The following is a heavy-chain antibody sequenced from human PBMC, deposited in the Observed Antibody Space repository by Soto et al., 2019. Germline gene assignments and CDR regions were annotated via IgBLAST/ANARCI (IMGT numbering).Heavy chain of an antibody. Sequence: GGSLRLSCAASGFTFSSYAMSWVRQAPGKGLEWVSAISGSGGSTYYADSVKGRFTISRDNSKNTLYLQMNSLRAEDTAVYYCAKIARNKWYSSVTPEPFDYWGQGTLVTVSS. CDR3: AKIARNKWYSSVTPEPFDY. V-gene: IGHV3-23*01. J-gene: IGHJ4*02. CDR1: GFTFSSYA. D-gene: IGHD6-19*01. CDR2: ISGSGGST.